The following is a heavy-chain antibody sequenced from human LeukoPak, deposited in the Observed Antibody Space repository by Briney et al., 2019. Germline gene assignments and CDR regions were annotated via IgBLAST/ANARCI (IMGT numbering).Heavy chain of an antibody. CDR1: GFTFSSYW. V-gene: IGHV3-74*01. Sequence: PGGSLRLSCTASGFTFSSYWMPWVRQAPGKGLVWVSRIDSDESSTTYADSVKGRFTISRDNAKNTLYLQMNSLRAEDTAVYYCARVYSGDNYYGMDVWGQGTTVTVSS. J-gene: IGHJ6*02. D-gene: IGHD4-11*01. CDR2: IDSDESST. CDR3: ARVYSGDNYYGMDV.